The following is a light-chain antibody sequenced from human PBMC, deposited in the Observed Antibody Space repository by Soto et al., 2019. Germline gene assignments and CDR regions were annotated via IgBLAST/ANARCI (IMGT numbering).Light chain of an antibody. V-gene: IGKV2-28*01. CDR2: WGS. J-gene: IGKJ2*01. CDR1: QSLLHSNGYNY. CDR3: MQALQTPLYT. Sequence: DIVMTQSPLSLPVTPGEPASISCRSSQSLLHSNGYNYLDWYLQKPGQSPQLLIYWGSNRASGVPDRFSGSGSGTDFTLKISRVEAEDVGVYYCMQALQTPLYTFGPGTKLEIK.